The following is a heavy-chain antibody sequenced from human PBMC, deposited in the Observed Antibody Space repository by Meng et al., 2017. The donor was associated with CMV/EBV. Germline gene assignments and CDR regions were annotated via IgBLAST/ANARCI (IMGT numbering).Heavy chain of an antibody. CDR3: ARGRSAGVVVPAAIRGYWYFDL. V-gene: IGHV1-8*01. Sequence: YGINWVRQATGQGLEWMGWMNPNSGNTGYAQKFQGRVAMTRNTSISTAYMELSSLRSEDTAVYYCARGRSAGVVVPAAIRGYWYFDLWGRGTLVTVSS. CDR2: MNPNSGNT. D-gene: IGHD2-2*02. J-gene: IGHJ2*01. CDR1: YG.